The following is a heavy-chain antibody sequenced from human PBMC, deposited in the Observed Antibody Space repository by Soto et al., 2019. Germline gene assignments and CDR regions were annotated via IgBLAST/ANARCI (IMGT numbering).Heavy chain of an antibody. V-gene: IGHV3-23*01. D-gene: IGHD3-22*01. Sequence: DGSLSLSCPASGFAFSPYSMSWVRPAPGKGLEWVSAISGSGGSTYYADSVKGRFTISRDNSKNTLYLQMNSLRAEDTAVYYCAKYVVITTYYFDYWGQGTLVTVSS. CDR3: AKYVVITTYYFDY. J-gene: IGHJ4*02. CDR1: GFAFSPYS. CDR2: ISGSGGST.